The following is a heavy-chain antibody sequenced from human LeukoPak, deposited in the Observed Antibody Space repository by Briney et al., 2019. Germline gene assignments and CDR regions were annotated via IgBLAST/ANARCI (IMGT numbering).Heavy chain of an antibody. Sequence: GGSLRLSCAASGFTFSSYEMNWVRQAPGKGLEWVSYISSSGSTIYYADSVKGRFTISRDNAKNSLYLQMNSLRAEDTAVYYCARDRCSGGSCPLQLGYYYGMDVWGQGTTVTDSS. V-gene: IGHV3-48*03. CDR2: ISSSGSTI. J-gene: IGHJ6*02. CDR3: ARDRCSGGSCPLQLGYYYGMDV. D-gene: IGHD2-15*01. CDR1: GFTFSSYE.